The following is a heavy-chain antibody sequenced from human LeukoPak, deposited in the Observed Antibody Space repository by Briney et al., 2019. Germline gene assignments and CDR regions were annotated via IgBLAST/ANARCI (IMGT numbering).Heavy chain of an antibody. J-gene: IGHJ4*02. CDR1: GGTFSSYA. Sequence: SVKVSCKASGGTFSSYAISWVRQAPGHGLEWMGGIIPIFGTANYAQKFQGRVTITADKSTSTAYMELSSLRSEDTAVYYCARGGYDILTGYYFDYWGQGTLVTVSS. CDR2: IIPIFGTA. D-gene: IGHD3-9*01. CDR3: ARGGYDILTGYYFDY. V-gene: IGHV1-69*06.